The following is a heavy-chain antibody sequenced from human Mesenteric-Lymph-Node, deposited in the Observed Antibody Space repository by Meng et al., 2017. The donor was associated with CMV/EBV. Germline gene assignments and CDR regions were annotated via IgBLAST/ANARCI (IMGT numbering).Heavy chain of an antibody. D-gene: IGHD3-3*01. V-gene: IGHV4-39*07. Sequence: SETLSLTCTVSGASISDNSYYWGWIRQPPGKGLEWIGNIYYSVTTYYNPSLKSRVTISVDTSKNQFSLKLSSVTAADTAVYYCARDGELGYYDFWSGYYLNWFDPWGQGTLVTVSS. CDR1: GASISDNSYY. CDR3: ARDGELGYYDFWSGYYLNWFDP. CDR2: IYYSVTT. J-gene: IGHJ5*02.